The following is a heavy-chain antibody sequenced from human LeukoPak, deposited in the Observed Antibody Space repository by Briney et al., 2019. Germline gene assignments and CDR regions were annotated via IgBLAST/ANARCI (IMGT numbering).Heavy chain of an antibody. CDR2: IYYSGGT. CDR3: ARDRFEDGFNPGGDAFDI. V-gene: IGHV4-59*01. J-gene: IGHJ3*02. D-gene: IGHD5-24*01. Sequence: SETLSLTCTVSGGSMRSYYWSWIRQPPGKGLEWIGYIYYSGGTNYNPSLKSRVSISVDTSKKQFSLKLSSVTAADTAVYYCARDRFEDGFNPGGDAFDIWGQGTTVTVSS. CDR1: GGSMRSYY.